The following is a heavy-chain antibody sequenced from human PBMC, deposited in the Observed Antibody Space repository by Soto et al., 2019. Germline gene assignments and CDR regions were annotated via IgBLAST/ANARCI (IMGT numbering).Heavy chain of an antibody. V-gene: IGHV6-1*01. D-gene: IGHD6-6*01. CDR1: GDSVSSTSAS. CDR2: TYYRSKWTN. CDR3: VRGYSSSFDY. J-gene: IGHJ4*02. Sequence: SQTLSLTCAISGDSVSSTSASWNWIRQSPSRGLEWLGRTYYRSKWTNDYAVSVKSRITINPDTSKNQFSLQLSSVTPEDTAMYYCVRGYSSSFDYWGQGTLVTVSS.